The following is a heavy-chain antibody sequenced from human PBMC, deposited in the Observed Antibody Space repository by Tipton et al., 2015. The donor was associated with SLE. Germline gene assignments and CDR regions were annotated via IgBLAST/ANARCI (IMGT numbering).Heavy chain of an antibody. V-gene: IGHV4-59*01. D-gene: IGHD1-26*01. CDR3: ARSGSYPYPYYYMDV. J-gene: IGHJ6*03. Sequence: TLSLTCSVSGGSINSNYWIWIRQPPGKGLEWIGYISYGGGTNYNPSLKSRVTMSVDTAKNQFSLKLSSVTAADTAVYYCARSGSYPYPYYYMDVWGKGTTVTVSS. CDR1: GGSINSNY. CDR2: ISYGGGT.